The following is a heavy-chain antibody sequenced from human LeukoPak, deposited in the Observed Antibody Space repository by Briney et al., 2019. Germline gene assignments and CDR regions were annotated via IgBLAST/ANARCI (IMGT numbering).Heavy chain of an antibody. J-gene: IGHJ4*02. V-gene: IGHV3-9*01. CDR3: AKDRYSSTWYEGYFDY. CDR2: ISWNSGST. D-gene: IGHD6-13*01. CDR1: GFTFRDYG. Sequence: GGSLTLSCAASGFTFRDYGMHWVRQAPGKGLEWVSGISWNSGSTAYADSVKGRFTISRDNAKNSLYLQMNSLRAEDTALYYCAKDRYSSTWYEGYFDYWGQGTLVTVSS.